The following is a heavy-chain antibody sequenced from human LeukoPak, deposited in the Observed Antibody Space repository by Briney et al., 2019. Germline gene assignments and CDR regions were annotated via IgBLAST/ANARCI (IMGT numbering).Heavy chain of an antibody. CDR3: ARVLVSWGVRGAPYYFDY. D-gene: IGHD3-10*01. CDR2: IYYSGSS. J-gene: IGHJ4*02. CDR1: GGPISTYY. V-gene: IGHV4-59*01. Sequence: PSETLSLTCTVSGGPISTYYWSWLRQSPGKGLEWIGYIYYSGSSSYNPSLGSRVTMSVDTSKNQFSLKLRSVTAADTAVYYCARVLVSWGVRGAPYYFDYWGQGTLVTVSS.